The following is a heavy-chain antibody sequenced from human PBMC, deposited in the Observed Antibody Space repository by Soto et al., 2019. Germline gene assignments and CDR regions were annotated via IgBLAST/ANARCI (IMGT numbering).Heavy chain of an antibody. CDR3: ARVRARTQVPPYYYYGMDG. CDR1: GYTFTGYY. V-gene: IGHV1-2*02. J-gene: IGHJ6*02. Sequence: ASVKVSCKASGYTFTGYYMHWVRQAPGQGLEWMGWINPNSGGTNYAQKFQGRVTMTRETSSSTAYMELRRMRADDTAVYYCARVRARTQVPPYYYYGMDGWGQGTTVTVSS. D-gene: IGHD2-2*01. CDR2: INPNSGGT.